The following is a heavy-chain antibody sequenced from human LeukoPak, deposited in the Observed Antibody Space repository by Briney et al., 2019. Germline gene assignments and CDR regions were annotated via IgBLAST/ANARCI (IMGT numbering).Heavy chain of an antibody. CDR1: GGSFSGYY. J-gene: IGHJ4*02. Sequence: SGTLSLTCAVYGGSFSGYYWSWIRQPPGKGLEWIGEINHSGGTNYTPSLKSRVTMSLDTSKNQFSLKLTSVTAADTAVYYCARGSIAARLGNFWGQGTLVTVS. D-gene: IGHD6-6*01. CDR2: INHSGGT. V-gene: IGHV4-34*01. CDR3: ARGSIAARLGNF.